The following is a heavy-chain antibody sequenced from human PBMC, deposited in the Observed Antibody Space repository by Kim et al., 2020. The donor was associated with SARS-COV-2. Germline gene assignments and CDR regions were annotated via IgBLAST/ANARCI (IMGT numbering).Heavy chain of an antibody. CDR3: ARMGYYYDSSGLIPARGAFDI. CDR2: INPNSGGT. CDR1: GYTFTGYY. V-gene: IGHV1-2*06. Sequence: ASVKVSCKASGYTFTGYYMHWVRQAPGQGLEWMGRINPNSGGTNYAQKFQGRVTMTRDTSISTAYMELSRLRSDDTAVYYCARMGYYYDSSGLIPARGAFDIWGQGTMVTVSS. D-gene: IGHD3-22*01. J-gene: IGHJ3*02.